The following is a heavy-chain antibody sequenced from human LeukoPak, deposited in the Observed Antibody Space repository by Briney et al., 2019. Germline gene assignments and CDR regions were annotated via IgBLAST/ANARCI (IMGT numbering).Heavy chain of an antibody. J-gene: IGHJ5*02. Sequence: GGSLRLSCAVSGFSVTNSYMDWIRQAPGKGLEWVSLIRGSGATLYADSVKGRFTISRDDSKNTVYFQMNSLRVEDTAVYFCVRDRAGTQDWVEFDPWGQGTLVTVSS. D-gene: IGHD3-10*01. CDR3: VRDRAGTQDWVEFDP. CDR2: IRGSGAT. CDR1: GFSVTNSY. V-gene: IGHV3-66*03.